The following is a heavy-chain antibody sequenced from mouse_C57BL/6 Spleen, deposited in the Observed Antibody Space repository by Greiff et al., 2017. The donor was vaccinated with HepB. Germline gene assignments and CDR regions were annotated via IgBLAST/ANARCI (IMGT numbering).Heavy chain of an antibody. V-gene: IGHV5-4*03. D-gene: IGHD1-1*01. CDR3: AGGSSLAY. CDR2: ISDGGSYT. CDR1: GFTFSSYA. Sequence: EVKVVESGGGLVKPGGSLKLSCAASGFTFSSYAMSWVRQTPEKRLEWVATISDGGSYTYYPDNVKGRFTISRDNAKNNLYLQMSHLKSEDTAMYYCAGGSSLAYWGQGTLVTVSA. J-gene: IGHJ3*01.